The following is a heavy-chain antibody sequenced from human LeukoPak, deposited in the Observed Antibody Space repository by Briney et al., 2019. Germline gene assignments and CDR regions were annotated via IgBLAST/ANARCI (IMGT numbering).Heavy chain of an antibody. D-gene: IGHD6-13*01. J-gene: IGHJ3*02. Sequence: ASVKVSCKASGYTFTSYGISWVRQAPGQGLEWMGWISAYNGNTNYARKLQGRVTMTTDTSTSTAYMELRSLRSDDTAVYYCARVIRIAAAGGAFDIWGQGTMVTVSS. V-gene: IGHV1-18*01. CDR3: ARVIRIAAAGGAFDI. CDR1: GYTFTSYG. CDR2: ISAYNGNT.